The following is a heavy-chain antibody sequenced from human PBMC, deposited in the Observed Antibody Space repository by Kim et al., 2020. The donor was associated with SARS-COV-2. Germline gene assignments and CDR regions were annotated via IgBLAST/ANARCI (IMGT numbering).Heavy chain of an antibody. D-gene: IGHD3-22*01. CDR3: AHGRIRRGTMRVVADISCDY. CDR2: IYWHDDK. Sequence: SGPTLVNPTQTLTLTCTFSGFSLSTSGVGVGWIRQPPGKALEWLALIYWHDDKRHSPSLKSSLTITKDTSKNQVVLTMTNMDPVDTGTYYCAHGRIRRGTMRVVADISCDYWAEETLLPVSS. J-gene: IGHJ4*02. V-gene: IGHV2-5*01. CDR1: GFSLSTSGVG.